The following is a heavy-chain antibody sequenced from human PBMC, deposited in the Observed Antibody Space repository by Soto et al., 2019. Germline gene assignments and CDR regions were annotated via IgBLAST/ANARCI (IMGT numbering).Heavy chain of an antibody. J-gene: IGHJ6*02. V-gene: IGHV3-73*01. CDR2: IRSKARDYAT. Sequence: GWSLRLSCASSVFTFIGSAMHWVRQASGKGLEWVGHIRSKARDYATAYAASVKGSFTISRDDSKNTAYLQMNSLKTEDTAVYFCTRQSPDYYYYGMGVWGQGTTVTVSS. CDR3: TRQSPDYYYYGMGV. CDR1: VFTFIGSA.